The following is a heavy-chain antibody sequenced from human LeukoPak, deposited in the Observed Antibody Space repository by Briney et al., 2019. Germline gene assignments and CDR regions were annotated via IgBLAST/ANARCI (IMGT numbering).Heavy chain of an antibody. J-gene: IGHJ4*02. CDR1: GFTVSSNY. V-gene: IGHV3-53*01. CDR3: ARSLMTIAPY. Sequence: PGGSLRLSCAASGFTVSSNYMSWVRQAPGKGLEWVSVIYSGGSTYYADSVKGRFTISRDNAKNSLYLQMNSLRAEDTAVYYCARSLMTIAPYWGQGTLVTVSS. CDR2: IYSGGST. D-gene: IGHD4/OR15-4a*01.